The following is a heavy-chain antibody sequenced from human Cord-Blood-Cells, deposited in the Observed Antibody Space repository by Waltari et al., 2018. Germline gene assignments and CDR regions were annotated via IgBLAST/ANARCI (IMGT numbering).Heavy chain of an antibody. CDR1: GGSFSGYY. Sequence: QVQLQQWGAGLLKPSETLSLTCTVHGGSFSGYYWSWIRQLPGKVLEWIGEINHSGSTNYNPSLKSRVTISVDTSKNQFSRKLSSVTAADTAVYYWARRGLLWFRELCYVYWGQGTLVTVSS. D-gene: IGHD3-10*01. J-gene: IGHJ4*02. CDR2: INHSGST. V-gene: IGHV4-34*01. CDR3: ARRGLLWFRELCYVY.